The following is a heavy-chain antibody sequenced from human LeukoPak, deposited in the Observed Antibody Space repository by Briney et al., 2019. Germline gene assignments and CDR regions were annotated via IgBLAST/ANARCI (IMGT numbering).Heavy chain of an antibody. V-gene: IGHV4-59*13. Sequence: KPSETLSLTCTVSVGSISSYYWSWIRQPPGRGLEGIGYIYYSGSTDYNPSIKSRVTISVDTSKDQFSLKLSSVTAADTAVYYCAREGVTKYYFDYWGQGTLVTVSS. CDR2: IYYSGST. J-gene: IGHJ4*02. CDR1: VGSISSYY. D-gene: IGHD4-11*01. CDR3: AREGVTKYYFDY.